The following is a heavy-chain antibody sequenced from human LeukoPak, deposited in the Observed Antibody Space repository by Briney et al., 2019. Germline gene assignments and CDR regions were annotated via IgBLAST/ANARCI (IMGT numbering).Heavy chain of an antibody. V-gene: IGHV3-53*01. CDR3: AKRRQTDYYDFWSGYSD. CDR1: GFTVSSNY. Sequence: TGGSLRLSCAASGFTVSSNYMSWVRQAPGKGLEWVSVIYSGGSTYYADSVKGRFTISRDNSKNTLYLQMNSLRAEDTAVYYCAKRRQTDYYDFWSGYSDWGQGTLVTVSS. D-gene: IGHD3-3*01. CDR2: IYSGGST. J-gene: IGHJ4*02.